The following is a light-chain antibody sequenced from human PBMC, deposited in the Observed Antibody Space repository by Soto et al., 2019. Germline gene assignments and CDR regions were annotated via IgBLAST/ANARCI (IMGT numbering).Light chain of an antibody. CDR2: GDN. CDR3: QSYDSSLSGPHVL. J-gene: IGLJ2*01. CDR1: SSNIGAGYD. V-gene: IGLV1-40*01. Sequence: QSVLTQPPSVSGAPGQRVTISCTGSSSNIGAGYDVHWYQQLPGTAPKLLIYGDNNRPSGVPDRFSGSKSGNSASLAITGLRAEDEGEYYCQSYDSSLSGPHVLVGGGTKLTVL.